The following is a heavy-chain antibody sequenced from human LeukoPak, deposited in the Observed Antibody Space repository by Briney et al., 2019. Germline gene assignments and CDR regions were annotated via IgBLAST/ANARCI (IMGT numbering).Heavy chain of an antibody. D-gene: IGHD2-15*01. Sequence: SETLSLTCTVSGGSISSYYWSWIRQPAGKGLEWIGEINHSGSTNYNPSLKSRVTISVDTSKNQFSLKLSSVTAADTAVYYCARAQYCSGGSCYRNWGQGTLVTVSS. CDR3: ARAQYCSGGSCYRN. J-gene: IGHJ4*02. CDR1: GGSISSYY. V-gene: IGHV4-34*01. CDR2: INHSGST.